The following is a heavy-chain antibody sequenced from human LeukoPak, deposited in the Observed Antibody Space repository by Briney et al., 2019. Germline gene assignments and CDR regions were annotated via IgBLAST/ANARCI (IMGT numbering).Heavy chain of an antibody. CDR2: ISYDGSSK. V-gene: IGHV3-30*04. Sequence: GRSLRLSCAASGFTFSSYAMHWVRQAPGKGLEWVAVISYDGSSKYYADSVKGRFTISRDNSKNTLYLQMNGLRADDTAVYYCARRVSGWSSSFYYYMDVWGKGTTVTISS. D-gene: IGHD6-19*01. CDR1: GFTFSSYA. J-gene: IGHJ6*03. CDR3: ARRVSGWSSSFYYYMDV.